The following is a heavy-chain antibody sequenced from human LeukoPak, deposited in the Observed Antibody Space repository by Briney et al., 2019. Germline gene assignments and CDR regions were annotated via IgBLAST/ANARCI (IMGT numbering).Heavy chain of an antibody. CDR1: GDSVSSNSAA. Sequence: SQTLSLTCAISGDSVSSNSAAWNWIRQSPSRGLEWLGRTYYRSKWYNDYAVSVKSRITINPDTSKNQFSLQLNSVTPEDTAVYYCARETRSFLSGAQKPFDYWGQGTLVTVSS. CDR3: ARETRSFLSGAQKPFDY. CDR2: TYYRSKWYN. J-gene: IGHJ4*02. V-gene: IGHV6-1*01. D-gene: IGHD1-26*01.